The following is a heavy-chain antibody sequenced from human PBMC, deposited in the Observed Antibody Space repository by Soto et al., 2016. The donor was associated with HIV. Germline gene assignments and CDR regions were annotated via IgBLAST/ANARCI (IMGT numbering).Heavy chain of an antibody. Sequence: QVQLVQSGAAVKKPGASVKVSCKASGYTFTNYYIHWVRQAPGQGLEWMGIIDPSIISTRYAQKFQGRVTMTRDTSISTAYMELSRLRSDDTAVYYCARVKGFEWDPDHWYFDLWGRGTLVTVSS. CDR3: ARVKGFEWDPDHWYFDL. CDR1: GYTFTNYY. CDR2: IDPSIIST. D-gene: IGHD3-3*01. V-gene: IGHV1-46*01. J-gene: IGHJ2*01.